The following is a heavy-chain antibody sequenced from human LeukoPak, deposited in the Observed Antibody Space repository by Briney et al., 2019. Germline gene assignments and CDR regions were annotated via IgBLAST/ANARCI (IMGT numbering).Heavy chain of an antibody. CDR1: GDSVSRNTAG. Sequence: SQTLSLTCAISGDSVSRNTAGWDWIRQSPSRGLEWLGRTYYRSKWYSDFAPSVRNRITINPDTSKNQFSLQLNSVTPEDTAVYYCARVLGGYDYYYYYYMDVWGKGTTVTVSS. V-gene: IGHV6-1*01. CDR2: TYYRSKWYS. D-gene: IGHD5-12*01. CDR3: ARVLGGYDYYYYYYMDV. J-gene: IGHJ6*03.